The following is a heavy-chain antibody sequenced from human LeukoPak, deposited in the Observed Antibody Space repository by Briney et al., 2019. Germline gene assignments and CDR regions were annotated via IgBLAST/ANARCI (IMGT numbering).Heavy chain of an antibody. CDR2: FDPEDGET. CDR1: GYTLTELS. V-gene: IGHV1-24*01. J-gene: IGHJ4*02. CDR3: ATSHGSGSPVDY. D-gene: IGHD1-26*01. Sequence: GASVKVSCKVSGYTLTELSMHWVRQAPGKGLEWMGGFDPEDGETIYAQKFKGRVTMTEDTSTDTAYMELSNLRSEDTAVYYCATSHGSGSPVDYWGQGTLVTVSS.